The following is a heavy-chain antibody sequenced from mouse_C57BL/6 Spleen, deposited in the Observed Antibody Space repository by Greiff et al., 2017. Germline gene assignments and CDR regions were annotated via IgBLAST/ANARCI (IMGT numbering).Heavy chain of an antibody. D-gene: IGHD2-5*01. CDR1: GYAFSSYW. Sequence: VMLVESGAELVKPGASVKISCKASGYAFSSYWMNWVKQRPGKGLEWIGQIYPGDGDTNYNGKFKGKATLTADKSSSTAYMQLSSLTSEDSAVYFCARLYSNYARYFDVWGTGTTVTVSS. CDR3: ARLYSNYARYFDV. J-gene: IGHJ1*03. CDR2: IYPGDGDT. V-gene: IGHV1-80*01.